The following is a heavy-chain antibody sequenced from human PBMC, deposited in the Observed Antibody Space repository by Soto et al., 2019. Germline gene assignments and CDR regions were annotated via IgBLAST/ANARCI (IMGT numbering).Heavy chain of an antibody. D-gene: IGHD5-18*01. V-gene: IGHV4-4*07. CDR3: ARDRRYSYGFSDWFDP. CDR2: IYTSGST. Sequence: TSETLSLTCTVSGGSSSSYYWSWIRQPAGKGLEWIGRIYTSGSTNYNPSLKSRVTMSVDTSKNQFSLKLSSVTAADTAVYYCARDRRYSYGFSDWFDPWGQGTLVTVSS. J-gene: IGHJ5*02. CDR1: GGSSSSYY.